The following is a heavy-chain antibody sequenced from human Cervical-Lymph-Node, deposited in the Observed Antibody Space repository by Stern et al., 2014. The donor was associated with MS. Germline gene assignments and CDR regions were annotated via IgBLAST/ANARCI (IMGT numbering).Heavy chain of an antibody. CDR2: IHHSGGA. D-gene: IGHD6-13*01. V-gene: IGHV4-30-2*01. J-gene: IGHJ4*02. CDR3: ARGSGYSSSWYDY. CDR1: GGSISSGAYS. Sequence: VQLVESGSGLVKPSQTLSVTCSVSGGSISSGAYSWSWIRQPPGKGLEWLGYIHHSGGAYYSPSLKSRVTMSVDTSTHQFSLNLTSASAADTAVYYCARGSGYSSSWYDYWGQGTLVTVSS.